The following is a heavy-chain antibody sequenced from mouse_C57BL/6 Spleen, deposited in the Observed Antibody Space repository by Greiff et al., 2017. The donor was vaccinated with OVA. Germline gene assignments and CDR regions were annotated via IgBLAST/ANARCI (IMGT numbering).Heavy chain of an antibody. CDR1: GFTFSSYA. D-gene: IGHD2-5*01. J-gene: IGHJ4*01. CDR2: ISSGGDYI. Sequence: EVQLKESGEGLVKPGGSLKLSCAASGFTFSSYAMSWVRQTPEKRLEWVAYISSGGDYIYYADTVEGRFTISRDNARNTLYLQMSSLKSEDTAMYYCTRAGAYYSNYDAMDYWGQGTSVTVSS. V-gene: IGHV5-9-1*02. CDR3: TRAGAYYSNYDAMDY.